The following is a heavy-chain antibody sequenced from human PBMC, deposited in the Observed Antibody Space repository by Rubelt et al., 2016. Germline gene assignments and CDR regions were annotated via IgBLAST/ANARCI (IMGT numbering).Heavy chain of an antibody. D-gene: IGHD3-22*01. V-gene: IGHV3-30*04. CDR2: ISDDGSKK. J-gene: IGHJ4*02. CDR1: GFTFSTYT. CDR3: ARDSSGTDY. Sequence: QVQLVESGGGVVQPGRSLRLSCAASGFTFSTYTMHWVRQAPGKGLDCVAVISDDGSKKYYAESVKDRFTVSRDNSKNTLYLEMNSLRTEDTAIYYCARDSSGTDYWGQGTLVTVSS.